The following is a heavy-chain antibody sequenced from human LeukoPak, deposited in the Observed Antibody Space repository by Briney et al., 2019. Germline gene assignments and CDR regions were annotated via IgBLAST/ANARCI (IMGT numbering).Heavy chain of an antibody. Sequence: GGSLRLSCAPSGFTFSSYAMSWVRQAPGKGLEWVSAISGSGGSTYNANSVKGRFTISRDNSKNTLYLQMNSLRAEDTAVYYCAKTRGQDTAMAKYYYYGMDVWGQGTTVTVSS. CDR1: GFTFSSYA. J-gene: IGHJ6*02. V-gene: IGHV3-23*01. D-gene: IGHD5-18*01. CDR2: ISGSGGST. CDR3: AKTRGQDTAMAKYYYYGMDV.